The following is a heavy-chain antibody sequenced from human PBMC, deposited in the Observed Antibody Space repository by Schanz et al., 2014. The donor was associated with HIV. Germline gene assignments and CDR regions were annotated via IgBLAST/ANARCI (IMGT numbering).Heavy chain of an antibody. CDR2: FYYSGPT. CDR1: GGSIYSYY. V-gene: IGHV4-59*01. Sequence: QVQLQESGPGLVKPSQTLSLTCTVSGGSIYSYYWSWIRQPPGKGLEWIGYFYYSGPTNYNPSLKSRVTISVDTSKSQFSLKLKSVTAADTALYYCARVPGGPAVSWFDLWGQGILVTVSS. J-gene: IGHJ5*02. CDR3: ARVPGGPAVSWFDL. D-gene: IGHD4-17*01.